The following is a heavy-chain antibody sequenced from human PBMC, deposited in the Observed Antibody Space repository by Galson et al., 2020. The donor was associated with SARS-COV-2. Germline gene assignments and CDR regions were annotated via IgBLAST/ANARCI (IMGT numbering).Heavy chain of an antibody. J-gene: IGHJ4*02. V-gene: IGHV3-11*04. CDR3: ARGSPTCYVCFDY. Sequence: GGSLRLSCAASGFTFSDHYMSWVRQAPGKGLEWVSYISEGGSAIYYADSVKGRFTISRDNAKNSLYLQMNSLRAEDTAVYYCARGSPTCYVCFDYWGQGSLVTVSS. CDR1: GFTFSDHY. D-gene: IGHD2-2*01. CDR2: ISEGGSAI.